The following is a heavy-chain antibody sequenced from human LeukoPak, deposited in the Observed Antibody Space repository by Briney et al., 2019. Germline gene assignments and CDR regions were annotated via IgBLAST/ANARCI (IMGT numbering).Heavy chain of an antibody. CDR1: GGSISSSSYY. CDR3: ARVLPPAGHSIAAALFDY. D-gene: IGHD6-13*01. J-gene: IGHJ4*02. Sequence: SETLSLTCTVSGGSISSSSYYWSWIRQPPGKGLEWIGYIYYSGSTNYNPSLKSRVTISVDTSKNQFSLKLSSVTAADTAVYYCARVLPPAGHSIAAALFDYWGQGTLVTVSS. V-gene: IGHV4-61*01. CDR2: IYYSGST.